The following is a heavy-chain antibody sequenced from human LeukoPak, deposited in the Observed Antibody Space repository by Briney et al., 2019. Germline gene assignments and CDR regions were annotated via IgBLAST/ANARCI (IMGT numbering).Heavy chain of an antibody. CDR2: IYYSGST. CDR1: GGSISNYY. Sequence: SETLSLTCTVSGGSISNYYWSWIRQPPGKGLEWIGYIYYSGSTNYNPSLKSRVTISVDTSKNQFSLKLSSVTAADTAVYYCATAHAFDIWGQGTMVTVSS. V-gene: IGHV4-59*08. J-gene: IGHJ3*02. CDR3: ATAHAFDI.